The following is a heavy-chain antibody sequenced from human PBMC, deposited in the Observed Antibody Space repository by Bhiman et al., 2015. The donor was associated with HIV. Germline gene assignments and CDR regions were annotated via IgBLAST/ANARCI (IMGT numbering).Heavy chain of an antibody. CDR2: IWYDGSNK. V-gene: IGHV3-30*18. CDR3: AKSVDTVSYYYYYYMDV. J-gene: IGHJ6*03. Sequence: QVQLVESGGGVVQPGRSLRLSCAASGFTFSNYGMHWVRQAPGKGLEWVAVIWYDGSNKYYADSVKGRFTISRDNSKNTLYLQMNSLRPEDTAVYYCAKSVDTVSYYYYYYMDVWGKGTTVTVSS. D-gene: IGHD5-18*01. CDR1: GFTFSNYG.